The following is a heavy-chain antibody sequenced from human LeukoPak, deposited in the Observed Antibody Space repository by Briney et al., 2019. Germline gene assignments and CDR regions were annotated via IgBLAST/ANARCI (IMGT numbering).Heavy chain of an antibody. V-gene: IGHV1-69*06. J-gene: IGHJ6*03. CDR3: ARDGAGSSSWYSFYYYYYMDV. Sequence: SVKVSCKASGGTFSSYAISWVRQAPGQGLEWMGGIIPIFGTANYAQKFQGRVTITADKSTSTAYMELSSLRSEDTAVYYCARDGAGSSSWYSFYYYYYMDVWGKGTTVTVSS. CDR1: GGTFSSYA. D-gene: IGHD6-13*01. CDR2: IIPIFGTA.